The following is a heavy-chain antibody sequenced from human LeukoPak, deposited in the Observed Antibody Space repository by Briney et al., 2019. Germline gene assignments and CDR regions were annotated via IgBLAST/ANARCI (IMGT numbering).Heavy chain of an antibody. Sequence: GGSLRLSCAASGFSFSSYAMHWVRQAAGKWLEWVAITTSDESNKHYADSVKGRFTISRDKSKNTLYLQMNSLRAEDTSVSYRARESGALRGYRFGGWGQRTPVSASS. D-gene: IGHD5-18*01. V-gene: IGHV3-30-3*01. J-gene: IGHJ4*02. CDR1: GFSFSSYA. CDR3: ARESGALRGYRFGG. CDR2: TTSDESNK.